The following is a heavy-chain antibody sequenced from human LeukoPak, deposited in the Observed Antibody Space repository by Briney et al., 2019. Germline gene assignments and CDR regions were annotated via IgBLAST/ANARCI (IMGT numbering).Heavy chain of an antibody. CDR3: ARDSVMAVAGTYFYYMDV. Sequence: SETLSLTCTVSGGSISDYYWSWIRQPAGKGLQWIGRIHTSGSSNYNPSLKSRVTVSVDTSKSQFSLKLGSVTAADTAVYYCARDSVMAVAGTYFYYMDVWGKGTTVTVSS. CDR2: IHTSGSS. CDR1: GGSISDYY. J-gene: IGHJ6*03. V-gene: IGHV4-4*07. D-gene: IGHD6-19*01.